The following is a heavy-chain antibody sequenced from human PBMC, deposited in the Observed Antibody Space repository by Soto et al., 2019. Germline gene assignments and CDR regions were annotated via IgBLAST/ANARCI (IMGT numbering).Heavy chain of an antibody. CDR3: ARGLGYGSGSYYKPHYYYYYGMDV. Sequence: PGGSLRLSCAASGFTFSDYYMSWIRQAPGRGLEWVSYISSSGSTIYYADSVKGRFTISRDNAKNSLYLQMNSLRAEDTAVYYCARGLGYGSGSYYKPHYYYYYGMDVWGQGTTVTVSS. V-gene: IGHV3-11*01. D-gene: IGHD3-10*01. J-gene: IGHJ6*02. CDR2: ISSSGSTI. CDR1: GFTFSDYY.